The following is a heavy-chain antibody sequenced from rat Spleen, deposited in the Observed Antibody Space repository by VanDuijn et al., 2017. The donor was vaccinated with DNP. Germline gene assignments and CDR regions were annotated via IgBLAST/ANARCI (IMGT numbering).Heavy chain of an antibody. D-gene: IGHD1-7*01. CDR2: ISYSGST. CDR3: ARWTRYFDY. V-gene: IGHV3-1*01. J-gene: IGHJ2*01. Sequence: EELLQESGPGLVKPSQSLSLTCSVIGYSITSNYWGWIRKFPGNKMEYIGHISYSGSTNYNPSLKSRISITRDTSRNHFFLHLNSVTTEDTATYYCARWTRYFDYWGQGVMVTVSS. CDR1: GYSITSNY.